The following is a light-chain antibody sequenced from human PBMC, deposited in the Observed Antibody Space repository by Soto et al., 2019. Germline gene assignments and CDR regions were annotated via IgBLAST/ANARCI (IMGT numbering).Light chain of an antibody. CDR2: GAS. J-gene: IGKJ1*01. CDR1: QRVGGNY. V-gene: IGKV3-20*01. Sequence: EIVLTQSPDTLSLSPGERATLSCRASQRVGGNYLAWFQQKPGQAPRLLIYGASSRATGIPGRFSGSGSGTDFTLTVTSLEPEDFAVYYCQPYFVSPWAFGHGTQVQIK. CDR3: QPYFVSPWA.